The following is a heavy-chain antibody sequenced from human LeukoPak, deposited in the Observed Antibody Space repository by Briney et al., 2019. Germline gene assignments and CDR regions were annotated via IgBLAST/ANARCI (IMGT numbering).Heavy chain of an antibody. CDR1: GGSISSYY. CDR2: IYTSGST. CDR3: ARDIVLMDTNWFDP. V-gene: IGHV4-4*07. Sequence: PSETLSLTCTVSGGSISSYYWSWIRQPAGKGLEWIGRIYTSGSTNYNPSLKSRVTMSVDTSKNQFSLKLSSVTAADTAVYYCARDIVLMDTNWFDPWGQGTLVTVSS. D-gene: IGHD2-8*01. J-gene: IGHJ5*02.